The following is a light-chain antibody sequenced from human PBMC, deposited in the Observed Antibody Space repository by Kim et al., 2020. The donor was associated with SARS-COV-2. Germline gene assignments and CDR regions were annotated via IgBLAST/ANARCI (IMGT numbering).Light chain of an antibody. Sequence: SYEPTQPPSVSVSPGQTARITCSGDALPKKYAYWYQQKSGQAPVLVIYEDTKRPSGIPERFSGSSSGTMATLTISRAQVEDEGDYYCYSTDSSGNHRVFGGGTQLTVL. CDR1: ALPKKY. CDR2: EDT. V-gene: IGLV3-10*01. J-gene: IGLJ3*02. CDR3: YSTDSSGNHRV.